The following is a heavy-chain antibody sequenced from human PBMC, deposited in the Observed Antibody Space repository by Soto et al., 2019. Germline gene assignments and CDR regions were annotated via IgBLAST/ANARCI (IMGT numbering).Heavy chain of an antibody. V-gene: IGHV1-24*01. J-gene: IGHJ5*02. Sequence: ASVKVSCKVSGYTLTELSMHWVRQAPGKGLEWMGGFDPEDGETIYAQKFQGRVTMTEDTSTDTAYMELSSLRSEDTTVYYCATLLDAGRGWFDPWGQGTLVTVSS. D-gene: IGHD6-13*01. CDR3: ATLLDAGRGWFDP. CDR1: GYTLTELS. CDR2: FDPEDGET.